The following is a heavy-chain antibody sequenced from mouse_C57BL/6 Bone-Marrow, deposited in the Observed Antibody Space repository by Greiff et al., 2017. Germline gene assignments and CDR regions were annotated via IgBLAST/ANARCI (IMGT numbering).Heavy chain of an antibody. CDR2: INPYNGGT. D-gene: IGHD2-4*01. CDR3: AGIYYDYAFAY. J-gene: IGHJ3*01. V-gene: IGHV1-19*01. Sequence: VHVKQSGPVLVKPGASVKMSCKASGYTFTDYYMNWVKQSHGKSLEWIGVINPYNGGTSYNQKFKGKATLTVDKSSSTAYMELNSLTSEDSAVYYCAGIYYDYAFAYWGQGTLVTVSA. CDR1: GYTFTDYY.